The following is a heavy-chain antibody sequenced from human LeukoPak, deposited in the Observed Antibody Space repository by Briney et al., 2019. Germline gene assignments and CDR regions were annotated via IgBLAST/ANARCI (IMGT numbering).Heavy chain of an antibody. CDR1: GFSFSSSS. Sequence: ASVKVSCKASGFSFSSSSMQWVRQARGQRLEWIGWLAVGSGNTNYAQKFQGRVTITRDMSTSTAYMELSSLRSEDTALYYCAAVFGSGYYYYFDYWGRGSLVTVSS. D-gene: IGHD3-22*01. CDR2: LAVGSGNT. CDR3: AAVFGSGYYYYFDY. V-gene: IGHV1-58*02. J-gene: IGHJ4*02.